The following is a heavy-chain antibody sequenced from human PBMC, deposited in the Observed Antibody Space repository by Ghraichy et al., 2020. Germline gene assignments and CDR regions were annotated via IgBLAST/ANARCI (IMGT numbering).Heavy chain of an antibody. CDR2: ISAYNGDT. D-gene: IGHD6-19*01. Sequence: ASVKVSCKASGYIFNIHGISWVRQAPGQGLEWMGWISAYNGDTKYAQKFQGRVTMTTDTSASTAYMELRSLGSDDTAVYYCARDPSNTSGWFTYFDHWGQGTLVTVS. J-gene: IGHJ4*02. V-gene: IGHV1-18*04. CDR3: ARDPSNTSGWFTYFDH. CDR1: GYIFNIHG.